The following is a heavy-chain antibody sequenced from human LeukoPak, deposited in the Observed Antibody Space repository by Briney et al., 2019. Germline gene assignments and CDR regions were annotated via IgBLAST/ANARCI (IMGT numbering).Heavy chain of an antibody. CDR1: GFTFSSYA. CDR2: ISGSGGST. V-gene: IGHV3-23*01. Sequence: PGGSLRLSCAASGFTFSSYAMSWVRQAPGKGLEWVSAISGSGGSTYYADSVKGRFTISRDNSKNTLYPQMNSLRAEDTAVYYCATRYYDSSGYYYYYYYGMDVWGQGTTVTVSS. J-gene: IGHJ6*02. CDR3: ATRYYDSSGYYYYYYYGMDV. D-gene: IGHD3-22*01.